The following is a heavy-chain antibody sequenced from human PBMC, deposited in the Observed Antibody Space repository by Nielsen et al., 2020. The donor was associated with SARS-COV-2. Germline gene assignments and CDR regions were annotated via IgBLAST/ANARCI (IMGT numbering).Heavy chain of an antibody. V-gene: IGHV1-69*06. J-gene: IGHJ4*02. CDR2: IIPIFGTA. Sequence: SVKVSCKASGGTFSSYAISWVRQAPGQGLEWMGGIIPIFGTANYAQKFQGRVTITADKSTSTAYMELSSLRSEDTAVYYCARGFGNSYGLEHFDYWGQGTLVTVSS. CDR1: GGTFSSYA. CDR3: ARGFGNSYGLEHFDY. D-gene: IGHD5-18*01.